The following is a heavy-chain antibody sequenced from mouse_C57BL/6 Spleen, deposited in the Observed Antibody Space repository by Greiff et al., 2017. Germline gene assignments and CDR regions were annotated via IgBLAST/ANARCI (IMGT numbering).Heavy chain of an antibody. CDR1: GYSFTGYF. J-gene: IGHJ4*01. CDR2: INPYNGDT. D-gene: IGHD1-1*01. CDR3: EGGGSSYYAMDY. Sequence: VQLKESGPELVKPGDSVKISCKASGYSFTGYFMNWVMQSHGKSLEWIGRINPYNGDTFYNQKFKGKATLTVDKSSSTAHMELRSLTSEDSAVYYCEGGGSSYYAMDYWGQGTSVTVSS. V-gene: IGHV1-20*01.